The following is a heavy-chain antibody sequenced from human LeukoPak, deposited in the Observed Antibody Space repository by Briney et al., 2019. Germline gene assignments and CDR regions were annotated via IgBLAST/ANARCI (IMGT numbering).Heavy chain of an antibody. CDR1: GGTFSSYA. CDR2: IIPIFGTA. Sequence: SVKVSCKASGGTFSSYAISWVRQAPGQGLEWMGWIIPIFGTANYAQKFQGRVTITADESTSTAYMELSSLRSEDTAVYYCATFRAHNYDFWSGYLDYWGQGTLVTVSS. V-gene: IGHV1-69*13. CDR3: ATFRAHNYDFWSGYLDY. D-gene: IGHD3-3*01. J-gene: IGHJ4*02.